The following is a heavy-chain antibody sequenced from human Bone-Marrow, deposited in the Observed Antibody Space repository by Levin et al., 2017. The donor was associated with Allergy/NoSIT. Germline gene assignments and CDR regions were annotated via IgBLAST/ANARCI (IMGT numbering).Heavy chain of an antibody. D-gene: IGHD4-17*01. CDR1: GGSISSYY. CDR3: ARHGSDYGDYDADEEFDY. CDR2: IYYSGST. J-gene: IGHJ4*02. Sequence: SQTLSLTCTVSGGSISSYYWSWIRQPPGKGLEWIGYIYYSGSTNYNPSLKSRVTISVDTSKNQFSLKLSSVTAADTAVYYCARHGSDYGDYDADEEFDYWGQGTLVTVSS. V-gene: IGHV4-59*08.